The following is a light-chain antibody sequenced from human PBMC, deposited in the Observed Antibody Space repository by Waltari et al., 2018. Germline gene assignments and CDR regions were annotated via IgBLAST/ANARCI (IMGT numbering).Light chain of an antibody. V-gene: IGLV2-8*01. Sequence: QSALTQPPSASGSPGQSVTISCPGTSSDVGGYNYVSWYQQHPGKAPKLMIYEVSKRHSGVPDRFSGSKSGNTASLTVSGLQAEDEADYYCSSYAGSNNPVVFGGGTKLTVL. CDR1: SSDVGGYNY. J-gene: IGLJ2*01. CDR2: EVS. CDR3: SSYAGSNNPVV.